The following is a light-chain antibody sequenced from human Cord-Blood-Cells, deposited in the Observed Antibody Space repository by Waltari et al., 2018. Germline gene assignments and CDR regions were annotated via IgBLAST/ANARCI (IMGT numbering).Light chain of an antibody. CDR3: QAYDSSLSGYAV. J-gene: IGLJ7*01. CDR2: GNS. Sequence: QSVLTQPPSVSGAPGQRVTISCPGTSSNIGAGYDVHWYQQLPVTAPKLLIYGNSNRPSGVPDRFSGSKSGTSASLAITGLQAEDGADYYCQAYDSSLSGYAVFGGGTQLTVL. V-gene: IGLV1-40*01. CDR1: SSNIGAGYD.